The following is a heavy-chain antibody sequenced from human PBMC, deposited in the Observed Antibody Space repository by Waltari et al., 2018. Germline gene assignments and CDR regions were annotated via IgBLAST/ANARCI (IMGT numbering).Heavy chain of an antibody. V-gene: IGHV1-2*02. CDR1: GYTFTGYY. CDR3: ARSKFPEAPNCGGDCYNEYVQH. J-gene: IGHJ1*01. CDR2: INPNSGGT. D-gene: IGHD2-21*01. Sequence: QVQLVQSGAEVKKPGASVKVACKASGYTFTGYYMHWVRQAPGQGLEWMGWINPNSGGTNEAQKFQGRVTMTRDTSISTAYMELSRLRSDDTAGYYCARSKFPEAPNCGGDCYNEYVQHWGQGTLVTVSS.